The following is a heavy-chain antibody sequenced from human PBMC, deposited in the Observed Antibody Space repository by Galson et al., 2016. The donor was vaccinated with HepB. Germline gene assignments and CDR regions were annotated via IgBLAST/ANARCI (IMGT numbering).Heavy chain of an antibody. D-gene: IGHD4-17*01. V-gene: IGHV3-66*02. J-gene: IGHJ4*02. CDR1: GFTVSNNY. CDR3: VRGVYGDHGWFDY. Sequence: SLRLSCAASGFTVSNNYMTWVRQAPGKGLEYVSVIYSGGTTYYADSVKGRFTISRDNSQNSLFLQMNTLRAEDTAVYFCVRGVYGDHGWFDYWGQGPLVTVSS. CDR2: IYSGGTT.